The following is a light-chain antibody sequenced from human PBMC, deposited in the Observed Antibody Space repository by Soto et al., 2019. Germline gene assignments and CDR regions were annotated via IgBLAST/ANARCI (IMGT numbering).Light chain of an antibody. J-gene: IGKJ5*01. V-gene: IGKV3-11*01. CDR1: QSVSSY. Sequence: EIVLTQSPATLSLSPGERATLSCRASQSVSSYLAWYQQKPGQAPRLLIYDASNRATGIPARFSGSGSGTDFTLTISSLEPEDFATYYCQQLNSYPPTFGQGTRLEIK. CDR2: DAS. CDR3: QQLNSYPPT.